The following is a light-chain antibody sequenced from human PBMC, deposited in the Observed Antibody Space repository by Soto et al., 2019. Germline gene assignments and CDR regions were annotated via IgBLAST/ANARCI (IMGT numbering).Light chain of an antibody. CDR3: QQYSSSPFT. Sequence: EIVLTQSPGTLSLSPGERATLSCRASQSVSSSYLAWYQQKPGQAPRLLIYGASSRATGIPDRFSGSVSGTDFTLTIIRLEPEDFAVYYCQQYSSSPFTFGPGTNVYIK. CDR1: QSVSSSY. J-gene: IGKJ3*01. CDR2: GAS. V-gene: IGKV3-20*01.